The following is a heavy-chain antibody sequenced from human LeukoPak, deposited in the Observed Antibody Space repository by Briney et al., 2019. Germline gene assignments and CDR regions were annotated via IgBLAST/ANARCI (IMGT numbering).Heavy chain of an antibody. CDR3: ARNIAVADTDYFDY. D-gene: IGHD6-19*01. V-gene: IGHV4-61*02. Sequence: PSETLSLTCTVSGGSISSGSYYWSWIRQPAGKGLEWIGRIYTSGSTNYNPSLKSRVTISVDTSKNQFSLKLSSVTAADTAVYYCARNIAVADTDYFDYWGQGTLVTVSS. CDR2: IYTSGST. J-gene: IGHJ4*02. CDR1: GGSISSGSYY.